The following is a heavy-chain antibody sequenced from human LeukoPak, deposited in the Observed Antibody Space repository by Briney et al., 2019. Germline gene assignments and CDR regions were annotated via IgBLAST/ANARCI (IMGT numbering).Heavy chain of an antibody. V-gene: IGHV1-69*13. CDR1: GGTFSTSA. CDR3: ARGLGDSSGYYFSDN. CDR2: IIPIFGTG. J-gene: IGHJ4*02. D-gene: IGHD3-22*01. Sequence: APVKVSCKTSGGTFSTSAISWVRRAPGQGLEWMGGIIPIFGTGNYAQKFQGRVTITADEFTSTAYMELSSLTSGDTAVYYCARGLGDSSGYYFSDNWGQGTLVTVSS.